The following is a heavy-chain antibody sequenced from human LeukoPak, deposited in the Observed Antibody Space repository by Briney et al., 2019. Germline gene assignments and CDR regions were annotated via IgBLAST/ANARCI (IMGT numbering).Heavy chain of an antibody. CDR3: ARLGQQPITYYAMDV. Sequence: VTPSAPLSLTCTVSGGSISSYYWSWIRPPPGKGLEWIGYIYYSGSTNYNPSLKSRVTLSVDTSKNQFSLKLSSVTAADTAVYYCARLGQQPITYYAMDVWGQGTTVTVSS. D-gene: IGHD5-24*01. CDR2: IYYSGST. V-gene: IGHV4-59*08. CDR1: GGSISSYY. J-gene: IGHJ6*02.